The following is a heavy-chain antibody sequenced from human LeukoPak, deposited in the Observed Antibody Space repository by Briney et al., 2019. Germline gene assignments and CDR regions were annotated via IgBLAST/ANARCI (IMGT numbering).Heavy chain of an antibody. V-gene: IGHV3-23*01. J-gene: IGHJ6*03. CDR1: GFTFSTYG. D-gene: IGHD2-15*01. CDR2: VSSTGGTT. CDR3: AKNGDRGAFCSGGTCYPYYYYYMDV. Sequence: GGSLRLSCAASGFTFSTYGMSWVRQAPGKGLEWVSAVSSTGGTTYYADSVKGRFTISRDNSKNTLFLQINSLRAEDTAVYYCAKNGDRGAFCSGGTCYPYYYYYMDVWGKGTTVTIPS.